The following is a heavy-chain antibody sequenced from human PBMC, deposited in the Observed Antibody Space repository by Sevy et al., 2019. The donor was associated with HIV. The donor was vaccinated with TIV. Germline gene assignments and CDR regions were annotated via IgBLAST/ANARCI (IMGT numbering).Heavy chain of an antibody. D-gene: IGHD6-13*01. V-gene: IGHV5-51*01. CDR1: GYSFTSYW. J-gene: IGHJ6*02. Sequence: GESLKISCKGSGYSFTSYWIGWVRQMPGKGLEWMGIIYPGDSDTRYSPSFQGQVTISADKSISTAYLQWSSLKASDTAMYYCARSGYSSSWYFGGDYYYGMDVWGQWTTVTVSS. CDR2: IYPGDSDT. CDR3: ARSGYSSSWYFGGDYYYGMDV.